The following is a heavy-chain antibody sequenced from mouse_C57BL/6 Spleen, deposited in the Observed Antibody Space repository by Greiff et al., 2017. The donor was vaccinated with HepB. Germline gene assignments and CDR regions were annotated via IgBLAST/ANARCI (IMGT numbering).Heavy chain of an antibody. Sequence: VHLVESGPGLVQPSQSLSITCTVSGFSLTSYGVHWVRQSPGKGLEWLGVIWRGGSTDYNAAFMSRLSITKDNSKSQVFFKMNSLQADDTAIYYCANQNLPTGPFAYWGQGTLVTVSA. CDR3: ANQNLPTGPFAY. CDR1: GFSLTSYG. CDR2: IWRGGST. D-gene: IGHD4-1*02. V-gene: IGHV2-5*01. J-gene: IGHJ3*01.